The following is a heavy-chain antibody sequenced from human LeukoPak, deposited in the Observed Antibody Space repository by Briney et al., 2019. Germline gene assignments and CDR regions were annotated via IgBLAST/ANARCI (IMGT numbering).Heavy chain of an antibody. CDR1: GYTFTSYD. CDR2: INTNNGNT. J-gene: IGHJ5*02. V-gene: IGHV1-18*01. CDR3: ARGVSGVTPP. D-gene: IGHD4-23*01. Sequence: ASVKVSCKTSGYTFTSYDISWVRQAPGQGPEWLGWINTNNGNTHYAQSLQDRVTLTTDTSKSTAYMELRSLKSDDTAGYYCARGVSGVTPPWGQGTLVIVSS.